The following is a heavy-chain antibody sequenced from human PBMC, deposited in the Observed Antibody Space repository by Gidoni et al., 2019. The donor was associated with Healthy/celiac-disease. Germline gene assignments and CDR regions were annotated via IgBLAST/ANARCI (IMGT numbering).Heavy chain of an antibody. CDR1: GFTFGDYA. CDR3: TRAPERYCSSTSCLGPSFDY. V-gene: IGHV3-49*05. Sequence: EVQLVESGGGLVKPGRSLRLSCTASGFTFGDYAMSWFRQAPGKGLEWVGFIRSKAYGGTTEYAASVKGRFTISRDDSKSIAYLQMNSLKTEDTAVYYCTRAPERYCSSTSCLGPSFDYWGQGTLVTVSS. J-gene: IGHJ4*02. D-gene: IGHD2-2*01. CDR2: IRSKAYGGTT.